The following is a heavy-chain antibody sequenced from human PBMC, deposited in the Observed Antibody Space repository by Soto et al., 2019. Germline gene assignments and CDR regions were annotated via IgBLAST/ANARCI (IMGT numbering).Heavy chain of an antibody. D-gene: IGHD3-22*01. Sequence: SGPTLVNPTQTLTLTCTFSGFSLSTSGVGVGWIRQPPGKALEWLALIYWDDDKRYSPSLKGRLTITKDTSKNQVVLTMTNMDTVDTATYYCAQIVYYYNSSGYYSYGEYFPYWGQGTLVTVSS. CDR2: IYWDDDK. V-gene: IGHV2-5*02. J-gene: IGHJ1*01. CDR3: AQIVYYYNSSGYYSYGEYFPY. CDR1: GFSLSTSGVG.